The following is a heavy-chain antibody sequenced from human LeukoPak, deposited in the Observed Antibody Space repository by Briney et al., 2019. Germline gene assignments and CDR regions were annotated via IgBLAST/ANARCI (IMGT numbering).Heavy chain of an antibody. V-gene: IGHV6-1*01. Sequence: SQTLSLTCAISGDSVSSDSAAWHWIRQSPSRGLEWLGRTYYRSKWYYEYARSVTSRLTINPDTSKTHFSLHLNSVTPEDTAVYYRVREEKPSSNYFDYWGLGTLVTVSS. CDR2: TYYRSKWYY. D-gene: IGHD6-6*01. J-gene: IGHJ4*02. CDR1: GDSVSSDSAA. CDR3: VREEKPSSNYFDY.